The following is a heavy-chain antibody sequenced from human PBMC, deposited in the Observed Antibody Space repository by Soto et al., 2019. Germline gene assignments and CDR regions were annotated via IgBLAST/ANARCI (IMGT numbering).Heavy chain of an antibody. CDR3: AKESNAYNWNSGEIIYYYYYGMDV. V-gene: IGHV3-30*18. D-gene: IGHD1-7*01. CDR1: GFTFSSYG. Sequence: GGSLRLSCAASGFTFSSYGMHWVRQAPGKGLEWVAVISYDGSNKYYADSVKGRFTISRDNSKNTLYLQMNSLRAEDTAVYYCAKESNAYNWNSGEIIYYYYYGMDVWGQGTTVTVSS. J-gene: IGHJ6*02. CDR2: ISYDGSNK.